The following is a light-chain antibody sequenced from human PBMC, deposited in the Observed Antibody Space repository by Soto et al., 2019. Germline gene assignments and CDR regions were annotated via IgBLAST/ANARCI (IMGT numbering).Light chain of an antibody. V-gene: IGLV2-8*01. CDR2: EVN. Sequence: QSALTQPPSASGSPGQSVAISCTGTSSDVGGYNYVSWYQQHPGKAPKLMIYEVNKRPSGVPDRFSASKSGTSASLAITGLQTEDEAQYYCQSYDSRLTAYVFGTGTQLTVL. J-gene: IGLJ1*01. CDR3: QSYDSRLTAYV. CDR1: SSDVGGYNY.